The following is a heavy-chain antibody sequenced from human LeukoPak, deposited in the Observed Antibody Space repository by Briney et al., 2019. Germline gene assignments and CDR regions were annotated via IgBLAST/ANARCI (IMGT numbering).Heavy chain of an antibody. CDR3: ARSRSAGAGYYFDS. J-gene: IGHJ4*02. D-gene: IGHD2-15*01. CDR2: ISASGLRT. V-gene: IGHV3-23*01. CDR1: EFIFSDFA. Sequence: EGSLRLSCTASEFIFSDFAMSWVRQAPGKGLEWVSTISASGLRTYFADSVQGRFTISRDNSNNTLSLHMSRLRAGDTALYYCARSRSAGAGYYFDSWGQGTLVAVS.